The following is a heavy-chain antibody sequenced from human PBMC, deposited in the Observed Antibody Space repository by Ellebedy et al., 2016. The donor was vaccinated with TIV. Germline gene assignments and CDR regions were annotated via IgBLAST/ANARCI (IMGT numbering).Heavy chain of an antibody. J-gene: IGHJ6*02. D-gene: IGHD3-9*01. CDR1: GGSFSGYY. CDR2: INHSGST. Sequence: MPGGSLRLSCAVYGGSFSGYYWSRIRQPPGKGLEWIGEINHSGSTNYNPSLKGRVTISVDTSKNQFSLKLSSVTAADTAVYYCARGVAARYFGSREKTQRNGLDVWGQGTTVTVSS. V-gene: IGHV4-34*01. CDR3: ARGVAARYFGSREKTQRNGLDV.